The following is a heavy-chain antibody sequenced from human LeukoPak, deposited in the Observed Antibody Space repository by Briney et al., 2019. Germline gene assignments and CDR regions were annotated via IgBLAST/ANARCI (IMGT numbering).Heavy chain of an antibody. CDR2: ILSSGST. V-gene: IGHV4-4*09. J-gene: IGHJ3*02. D-gene: IGHD6-13*01. CDR1: GGSISNYY. CDR3: ARGHRIAAAGSDAFDI. Sequence: SETLSLTCTVSGGSISNYYWNWIRQSPGKGLEWIGYILSSGSTHHNPSLTSRISLSVDTSKNQFSLRLSSVTAADTAVYYCARGHRIAAAGSDAFDIWGQGTMVTVSS.